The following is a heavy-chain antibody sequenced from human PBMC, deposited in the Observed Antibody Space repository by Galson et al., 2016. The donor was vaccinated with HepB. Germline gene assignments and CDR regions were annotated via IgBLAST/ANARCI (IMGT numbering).Heavy chain of an antibody. J-gene: IGHJ6*03. CDR3: AKVVVTELKASVTSYYYFHMDV. V-gene: IGHV3-23*01. D-gene: IGHD2-21*01. Sequence: SLRLSCAASGFTFRRYPMTWVRQAPGKGLEWVSAISYSDGRTYYADPVKGRFTISRDDSKNTFYLQMRSLRVEDTAIYYCAKVVVTELKASVTSYYYFHMDVWGKGTTVTVSS. CDR2: ISYSDGRT. CDR1: GFTFRRYP.